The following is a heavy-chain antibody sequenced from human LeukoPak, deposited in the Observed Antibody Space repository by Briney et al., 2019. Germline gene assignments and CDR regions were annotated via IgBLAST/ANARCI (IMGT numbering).Heavy chain of an antibody. J-gene: IGHJ4*02. CDR3: ASLDRSGGSCYPDY. Sequence: SETLSLTCTASGGSISSSSYYWGWIRQPPGKGLEWIGSIYYSGSTYYNPSLKSRVTISVDTSKNQFSLKLSSVTAADTAVYYCASLDRSGGSCYPDYWGQGTLVTVSS. CDR2: IYYSGST. V-gene: IGHV4-39*01. CDR1: GGSISSSSYY. D-gene: IGHD2-15*01.